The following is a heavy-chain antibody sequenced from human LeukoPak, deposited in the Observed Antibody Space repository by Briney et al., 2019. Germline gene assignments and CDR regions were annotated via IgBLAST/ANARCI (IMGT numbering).Heavy chain of an antibody. V-gene: IGHV3-30*18. Sequence: GGSLRLSCAASGLTFSSYGMHWVRQAPGKGLEWVAVISYDGSNKYYADSVKGRFTISRDNSKNTLYLQMNSLRAEDTAVYYCAKDRGLRITMFGFDLWGQGTLVTVSS. D-gene: IGHD3-10*02. CDR1: GLTFSSYG. J-gene: IGHJ5*02. CDR3: AKDRGLRITMFGFDL. CDR2: ISYDGSNK.